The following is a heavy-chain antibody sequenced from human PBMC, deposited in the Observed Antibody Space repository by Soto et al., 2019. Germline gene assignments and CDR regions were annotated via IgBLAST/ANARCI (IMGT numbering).Heavy chain of an antibody. J-gene: IGHJ4*02. Sequence: GGSLRLSCAVSGFIFKNYALNWVRQAPGKGLEWVASITRDGYNKYYADSVKGRFTISRDNSKNTLSLQMTALRVEDSSVYYCTKSSGGSSSVGMDYWGPGTLVTVPQ. CDR2: ITRDGYNK. V-gene: IGHV3-30*04. CDR1: GFIFKNYA. CDR3: TKSSGGSSSVGMDY. D-gene: IGHD6-6*01.